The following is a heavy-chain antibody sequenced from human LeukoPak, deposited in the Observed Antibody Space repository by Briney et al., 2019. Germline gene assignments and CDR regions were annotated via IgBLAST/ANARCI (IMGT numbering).Heavy chain of an antibody. J-gene: IGHJ4*02. Sequence: GASVKVSCKASGGTFSSYTISWVRQAPGQGLEWMGRIIPILGIANYAQKFQGRVTITADKSTSTAYMELSSLRSEDTAVYYCAILSITTFGVVINDYWGQGTLVTVSS. V-gene: IGHV1-69*02. CDR2: IIPILGIA. CDR3: AILSITTFGVVINDY. D-gene: IGHD3-3*01. CDR1: GGTFSSYT.